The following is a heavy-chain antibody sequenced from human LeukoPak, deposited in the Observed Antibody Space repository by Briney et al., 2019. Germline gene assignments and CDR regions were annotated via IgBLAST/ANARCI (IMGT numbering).Heavy chain of an antibody. V-gene: IGHV3-33*01. J-gene: IGHJ4*02. CDR2: IWYDGSNK. CDR1: GFTFSGYG. CDR3: ARAIAVAGEYYFDY. Sequence: GGSLRLSCAASGFTFSGYGMHWVRQAPGKGLEWVAVIWYDGSNKYYADSVKGRFTISRDNSKNTLYLQMNSLRAEDTAVYYCARAIAVAGEYYFDYWGQGTLVTVSS. D-gene: IGHD6-19*01.